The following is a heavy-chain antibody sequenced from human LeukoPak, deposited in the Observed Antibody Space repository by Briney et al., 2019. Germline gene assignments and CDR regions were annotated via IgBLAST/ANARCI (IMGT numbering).Heavy chain of an antibody. D-gene: IGHD3-9*01. Sequence: GGSLRLSCAASGFTFSSYWMSWVRQAPGKGLEWVANIKQDGSEKYYVDSVKGRFTISRDNAKNSLYLQMNSLRAEDTAVYYCARVISERYFDWLLSLDYYYYYMDVWGKGTTVTVSS. CDR1: GFTFSSYW. CDR2: IKQDGSEK. V-gene: IGHV3-7*01. CDR3: ARVISERYFDWLLSLDYYYYYMDV. J-gene: IGHJ6*03.